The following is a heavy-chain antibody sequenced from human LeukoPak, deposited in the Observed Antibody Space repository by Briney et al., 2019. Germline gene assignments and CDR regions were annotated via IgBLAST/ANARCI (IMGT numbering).Heavy chain of an antibody. CDR3: AREEYSSSSHY. CDR1: GGSISSGDYY. D-gene: IGHD6-6*01. J-gene: IGHJ4*02. V-gene: IGHV4-61*02. CDR2: IYTGGST. Sequence: SETLSLTCTVSGGSISSGDYYWSWIRQPAGKGLEWIGRIYTGGSTNYNPSLKSRVTMSVGTSKNQFSLKLSSVTAADTAVYYCAREEYSSSSHYWGQGTLVTVSS.